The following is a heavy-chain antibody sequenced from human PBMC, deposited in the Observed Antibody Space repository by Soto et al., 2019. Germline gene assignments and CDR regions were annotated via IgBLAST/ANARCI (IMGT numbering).Heavy chain of an antibody. CDR1: GFPFRNYA. V-gene: IGHV3-23*01. CDR3: AKGPPGSGSGYDLDY. CDR2: ISGSGGST. Sequence: GGSLRLSCDASGFPFRNYAMNWVRQAPGKGLDWVSAISGSGGSTYYADSVKGRFTISRDNSKNTLYLQMSSLRAEDTAVYYSAKGPPGSGSGYDLDYWGQGTLVTVYS. J-gene: IGHJ4*02. D-gene: IGHD5-12*01.